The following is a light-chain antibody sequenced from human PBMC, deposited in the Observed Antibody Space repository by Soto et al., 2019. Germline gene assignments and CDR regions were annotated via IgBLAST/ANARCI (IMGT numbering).Light chain of an antibody. CDR3: ISYTTSSTVL. V-gene: IGLV2-14*01. CDR2: EVS. CDR1: SSDVGSYKY. Sequence: QSVLTQPASVSGSPGQSITISCTGTSSDVGSYKYVSWYQHYPGKAPKLIIYEVSNRPSGVSDRFSGSKSGNTASLTISGLQAEDEADYYCISYTTSSTVLFGGGTKATVL. J-gene: IGLJ2*01.